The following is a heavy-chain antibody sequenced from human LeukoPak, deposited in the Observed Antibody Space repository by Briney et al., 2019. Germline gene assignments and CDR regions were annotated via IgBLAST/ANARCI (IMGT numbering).Heavy chain of an antibody. D-gene: IGHD7-27*01. Sequence: RASVEVSCKASGYTFTDYYMHWVRQAPGQGLEWMGWINPTTGGTNYAQNFHGRVTMTRDTSISTAYMELSRLRSDDTAVYYCARDDWGEFDFWGRGTLVIVSS. CDR2: INPTTGGT. V-gene: IGHV1-2*02. J-gene: IGHJ4*02. CDR1: GYTFTDYY. CDR3: ARDDWGEFDF.